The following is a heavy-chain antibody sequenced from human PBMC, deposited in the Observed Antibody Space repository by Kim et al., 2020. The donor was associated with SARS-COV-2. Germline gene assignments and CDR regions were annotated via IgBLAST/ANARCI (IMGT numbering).Heavy chain of an antibody. J-gene: IGHJ4*02. D-gene: IGHD3-22*01. Sequence: GNPTYAQGFTGRFVFSLDTSVSTAYLQISSLKAEDTAVYYCARVQSFYYDRSGYNYWGQGTLVTVSS. CDR3: ARVQSFYYDRSGYNY. CDR2: GNP. V-gene: IGHV7-4-1*02.